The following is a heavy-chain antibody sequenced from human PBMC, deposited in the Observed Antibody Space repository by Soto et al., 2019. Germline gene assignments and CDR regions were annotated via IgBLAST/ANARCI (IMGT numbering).Heavy chain of an antibody. V-gene: IGHV3-48*03. CDR2: ISSSGSTI. Sequence: GGSLRLSCAASGFTFSSYEMNWVRQAPGKGLEWVSYISSSGSTIYYAGSVKGRFTISRDNAKNSLYLQMNSLRAEDTAVYYCARGGAPRPHYDFWDVDYYYGMDVWGQGTTVTVSS. CDR3: ARGGAPRPHYDFWDVDYYYGMDV. CDR1: GFTFSSYE. J-gene: IGHJ6*02. D-gene: IGHD3-3*01.